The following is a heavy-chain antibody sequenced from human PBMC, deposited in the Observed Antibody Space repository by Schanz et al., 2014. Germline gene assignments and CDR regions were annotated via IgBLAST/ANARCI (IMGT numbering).Heavy chain of an antibody. Sequence: QVQLVQSGAEVKKPGASVKVSCKASGYTFTSYDINWVRQATGQGLEWMGWMNSKTGNTGYAQRFQGRVTMTRNTSITTAYLELSSLRSGDTAVYYCATNSPFRMVRGSSAFDAWGQGTMVTVSS. J-gene: IGHJ3*01. V-gene: IGHV1-8*01. CDR3: ATNSPFRMVRGSSAFDA. CDR2: MNSKTGNT. D-gene: IGHD3-10*01. CDR1: GYTFTSYD.